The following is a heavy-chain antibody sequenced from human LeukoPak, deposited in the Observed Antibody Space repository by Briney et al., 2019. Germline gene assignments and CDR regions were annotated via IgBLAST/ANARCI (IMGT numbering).Heavy chain of an antibody. CDR2: IYYSGST. CDR1: GGSISSGDYY. Sequence: PSETLSLTCTVSGGSISSGDYYWSWIRQPPGKGLEWIGYIYYSGSTYYNPSLKSRVTISVDTSKNQFSLKPSSVTAADTAVYYCARGSDYGDPIPFDYWGQGTLVTVSS. CDR3: ARGSDYGDPIPFDY. V-gene: IGHV4-30-4*01. D-gene: IGHD4-17*01. J-gene: IGHJ4*02.